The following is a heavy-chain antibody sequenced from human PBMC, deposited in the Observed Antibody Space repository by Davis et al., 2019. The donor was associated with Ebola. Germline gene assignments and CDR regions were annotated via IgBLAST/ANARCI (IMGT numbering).Heavy chain of an antibody. V-gene: IGHV3-23*01. D-gene: IGHD6-19*01. Sequence: GESLKISCAASGFTFSSYPMSWVRQAPGKGLEWVSAISGSGGRTFYLDSGKGRFTISRDFSKNTLYLEMNSLKVDDTAIYYCAKDGSSGTWDSWGQGTLVTVSS. CDR1: GFTFSSYP. J-gene: IGHJ5*01. CDR2: ISGSGGRT. CDR3: AKDGSSGTWDS.